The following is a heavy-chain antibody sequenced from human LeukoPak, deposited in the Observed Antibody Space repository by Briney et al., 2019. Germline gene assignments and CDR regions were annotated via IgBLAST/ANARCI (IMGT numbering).Heavy chain of an antibody. J-gene: IGHJ4*02. CDR3: AKDSKNSSSWYDPYFDY. D-gene: IGHD6-13*01. CDR2: ISGSGGST. CDR1: GFTFSSYG. V-gene: IGHV3-23*01. Sequence: GGSLRLSCAASGFTFSSYGMHWVRQAPGKGLEWVSAISGSGGSTYYADSVKGRFTISRDNSKNTLYLQMNSLRAEDTAVYYCAKDSKNSSSWYDPYFDYWGQGTLVTVSS.